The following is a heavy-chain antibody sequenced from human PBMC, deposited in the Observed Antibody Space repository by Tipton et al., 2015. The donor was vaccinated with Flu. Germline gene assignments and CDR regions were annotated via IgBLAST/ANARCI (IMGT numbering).Heavy chain of an antibody. V-gene: IGHV3-7*01. CDR1: GFTFSTSA. J-gene: IGHJ4*02. Sequence: SLRLSCAASGFTFSTSAMIWVRQAPGKGPEWVANIKQDGSEKYYVDSVKGRFTISRDNAKNSLYLQMNSLRAEDTAVYYCVRAVAAAGSYWGQGTLVTVSS. D-gene: IGHD6-13*01. CDR2: IKQDGSEK. CDR3: VRAVAAAGSY.